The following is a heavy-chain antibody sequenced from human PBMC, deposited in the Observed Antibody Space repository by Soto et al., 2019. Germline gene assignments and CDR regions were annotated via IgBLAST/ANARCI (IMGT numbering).Heavy chain of an antibody. J-gene: IGHJ5*02. D-gene: IGHD2-21*02. CDR3: TSTYCGGGCSWWFDP. CDR1: GFSFSGFA. V-gene: IGHV3-30*19. Sequence: QVQLVESGGGVVQPGRSLRLSCKASGFSFSGFAMHWVRQAPGKGLEWVATTSFDGSDKYYADSVKGRFTISRDNTRNTLYLQMNTLRADDTALYYCTSTYCGGGCSWWFDPWGQGTLVTVSS. CDR2: TSFDGSDK.